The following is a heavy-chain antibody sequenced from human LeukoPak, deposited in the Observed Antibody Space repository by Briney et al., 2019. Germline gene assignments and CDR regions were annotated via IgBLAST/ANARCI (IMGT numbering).Heavy chain of an antibody. D-gene: IGHD3-10*01. Sequence: GGSLRLSCAASGFTSSTYAMSWVRQASGKGLEWVSAISGSGGSTYYADSVKGRFTISRDNSKNTLYLQMNSLRAEDTAVYYCAKEGPMVRDFDYWGQGTLVTVSS. J-gene: IGHJ4*02. CDR2: ISGSGGST. V-gene: IGHV3-23*01. CDR3: AKEGPMVRDFDY. CDR1: GFTSSTYA.